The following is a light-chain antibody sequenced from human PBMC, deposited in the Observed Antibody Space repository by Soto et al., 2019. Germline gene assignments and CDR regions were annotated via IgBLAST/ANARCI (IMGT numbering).Light chain of an antibody. J-gene: IGKJ1*01. CDR3: QHYTNYPWT. Sequence: AIRMTQSPSSLSASAGDRVAIACRASQDVGRYLAWYQQKPGQAPKLLIYGASTLQSGVPSRFSGGGSGTDFTLTISCLQSEDFATYYCQHYTNYPWTFGPGTKVDIK. V-gene: IGKV1-8*01. CDR1: QDVGRY. CDR2: GAS.